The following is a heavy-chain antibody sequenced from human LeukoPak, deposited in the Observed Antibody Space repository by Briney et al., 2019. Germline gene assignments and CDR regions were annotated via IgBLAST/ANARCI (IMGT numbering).Heavy chain of an antibody. CDR2: IYTSGST. D-gene: IGHD5-18*01. V-gene: IGHV4-4*07. CDR3: ARGIRYYYYYYMDV. J-gene: IGHJ6*03. Sequence: PSETLTLTCTVSGGSISSYYWSWIRQPAGKGLKWIGRIYTSGSTNYNPSLKSRVTMSVDTSKNQFSLKLSSVTAADTAVYYCARGIRYYYYYYMDVWGKGTTVTVSS. CDR1: GGSISSYY.